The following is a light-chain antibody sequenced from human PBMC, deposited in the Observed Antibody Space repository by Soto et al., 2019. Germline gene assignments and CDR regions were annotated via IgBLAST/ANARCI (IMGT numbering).Light chain of an antibody. V-gene: IGKV3-20*01. CDR2: AAS. Sequence: EVVLTQSPGTVSLSPGERATLSCRASQSVTTNYLAWYQQKPGQAPRLLIYAASSRATGIPDRFSGSGSGTDFTLSISRVESEDFAVYYCQRYGSSVPWTFGQGTKGEIK. CDR3: QRYGSSVPWT. J-gene: IGKJ1*01. CDR1: QSVTTNY.